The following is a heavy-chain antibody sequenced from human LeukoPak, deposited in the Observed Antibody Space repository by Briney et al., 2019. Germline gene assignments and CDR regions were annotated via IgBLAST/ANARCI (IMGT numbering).Heavy chain of an antibody. Sequence: GSLRLSCAASGFTFSSYGMHWVRQAPGKGLEWVAVISYDGSNKYYADSVKGRFTISRDNSKNTLYLQMNSLRAEDTAVYYCAKDVAVAGINRGGLGFDPWGQGTLVTVSS. CDR3: AKDVAVAGINRGGLGFDP. CDR2: ISYDGSNK. J-gene: IGHJ5*02. V-gene: IGHV3-30*18. CDR1: GFTFSSYG. D-gene: IGHD6-19*01.